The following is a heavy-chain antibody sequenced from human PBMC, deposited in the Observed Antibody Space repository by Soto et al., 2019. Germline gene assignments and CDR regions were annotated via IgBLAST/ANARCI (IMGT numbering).Heavy chain of an antibody. J-gene: IGHJ1*01. D-gene: IGHD1-1*01. CDR3: AKGRGTFQH. V-gene: IGHV3-30*18. CDR2: ISYDGSNK. CDR1: GFTFSSYG. Sequence: QVQLVESGGGVVQPGRSLRLSCAASGFTFSSYGMHWVRLAPGKGLEWVAVISYDGSNKYYADSVKGRFTISRDKSKNTLYLQMNSLRAEDTAVYYCAKGRGTFQHWGQGTLVTVSS.